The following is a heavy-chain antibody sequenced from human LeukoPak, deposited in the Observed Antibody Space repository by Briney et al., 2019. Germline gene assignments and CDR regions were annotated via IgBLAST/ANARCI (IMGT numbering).Heavy chain of an antibody. Sequence: PSETLSLTCTVSGGSISSYYWSWIRQPAGKGLEWIGRIYTSGSTNYNPSLKSRVTISVDKSKNQFSLKLSSVTAADTAVYYCARERGYCSGGSCYLGPDYYYYMDVWGEGTTVTVSS. J-gene: IGHJ6*03. CDR1: GGSISSYY. D-gene: IGHD2-15*01. CDR3: ARERGYCSGGSCYLGPDYYYYMDV. V-gene: IGHV4-4*07. CDR2: IYTSGST.